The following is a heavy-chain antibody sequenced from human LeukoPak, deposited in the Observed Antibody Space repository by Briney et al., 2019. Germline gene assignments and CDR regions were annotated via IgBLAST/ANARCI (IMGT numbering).Heavy chain of an antibody. D-gene: IGHD3-22*01. CDR1: GFSLSTSGVG. Sequence: ESGPTLVKPTQTLTLTCTFSGFSLSTSGVGVGWIRQPPGKALECFSLIYWDDDKRYSPSLKSRLTLTKDTSKNRVVLTMTNMDPVDTATYYCAHSGYFDTSGPLPPDYWGQGTLVTVSS. V-gene: IGHV2-5*02. J-gene: IGHJ4*02. CDR3: AHSGYFDTSGPLPPDY. CDR2: IYWDDDK.